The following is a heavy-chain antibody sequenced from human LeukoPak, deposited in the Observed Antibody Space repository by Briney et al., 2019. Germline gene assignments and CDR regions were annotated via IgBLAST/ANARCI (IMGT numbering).Heavy chain of an antibody. CDR3: AHSGSYYSFFDY. D-gene: IGHD1-26*01. Sequence: SETLSLTCTVSGGSISSSSYYWGWTRQPPGKGLEWIGSIYYSGSTYYNPSLKSRVTISVDTSKNQFSLKLSSVTAADTAVYYCAHSGSYYSFFDYWGQGTLVTVSS. CDR1: GGSISSSSYY. J-gene: IGHJ4*02. CDR2: IYYSGST. V-gene: IGHV4-39*07.